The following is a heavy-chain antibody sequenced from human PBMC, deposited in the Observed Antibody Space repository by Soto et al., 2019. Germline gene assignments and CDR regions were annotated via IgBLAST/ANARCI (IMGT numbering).Heavy chain of an antibody. CDR2: IWYDGSNK. D-gene: IGHD3-16*01. J-gene: IGHJ4*02. CDR3: ARDRYVKTDDGAMGY. V-gene: IGHV3-33*01. Sequence: QVQLVESGGGVVQPGRSLRLSCAASGFTFSSYGMHWVRQAPGKGLEWVAVIWYDGSNKYYADSVKGRFTISRDNSKNTLYRQMKSLRAEDTAVYYCARDRYVKTDDGAMGYWGQGTLVTVSS. CDR1: GFTFSSYG.